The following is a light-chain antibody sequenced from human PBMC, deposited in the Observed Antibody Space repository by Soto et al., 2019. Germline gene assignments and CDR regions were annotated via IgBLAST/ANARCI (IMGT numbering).Light chain of an antibody. J-gene: IGKJ1*01. CDR1: QSVSSSY. Sequence: DSVLTQSPGTLSLSPGEKATLSCRASQSVSSSYLAWYQQKPGQAPRLLIYGASSRATGIPDRFSGSGSGTDFTLTVSRLEPEDFALYYCQQFRSTSWTFGQGTKVDIK. CDR2: GAS. CDR3: QQFRSTSWT. V-gene: IGKV3-20*01.